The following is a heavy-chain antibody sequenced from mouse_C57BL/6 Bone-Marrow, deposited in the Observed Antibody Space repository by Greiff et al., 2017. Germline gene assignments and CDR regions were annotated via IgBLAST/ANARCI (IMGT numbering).Heavy chain of an antibody. J-gene: IGHJ1*03. CDR1: GYTFTSYW. V-gene: IGHV1-52*01. Sequence: QVQLQQPGAELVRPGSSVKLSCKASGYTFTSYWMHWVKQRPIQGLEWIGNIDPSDSETHYNQKFKDKATLTVDKSSSTAYMQLSSLTSEVSAVYYCARTGGYCWYFDVWGTATTGTVSS. CDR3: ARTGGYCWYFDV. D-gene: IGHD1-1*02. CDR2: IDPSDSET.